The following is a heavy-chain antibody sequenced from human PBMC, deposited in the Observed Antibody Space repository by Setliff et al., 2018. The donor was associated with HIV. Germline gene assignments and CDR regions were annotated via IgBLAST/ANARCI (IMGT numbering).Heavy chain of an antibody. CDR3: ARDPGYSSSEALDY. CDR2: INPGGGYT. CDR1: GYTFSSYY. V-gene: IGHV1-46*01. Sequence: VASVKVSCKASGYTFSSYYMHWVRQAPGQGLEWMGIINPGGGYTTYAQTFQGRVTMTRDTSTSTFYMELNSLRSEDTAVYYCARDPGYSSSEALDYWGQGTLVTVSS. J-gene: IGHJ4*02. D-gene: IGHD6-19*01.